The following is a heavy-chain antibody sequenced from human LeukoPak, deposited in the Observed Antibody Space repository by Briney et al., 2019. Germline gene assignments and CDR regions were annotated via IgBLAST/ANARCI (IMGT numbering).Heavy chain of an antibody. CDR1: GGSFSGYY. V-gene: IGHV4-34*01. J-gene: IGHJ4*02. CDR2: INHSGST. CDR3: ASTGPGSNSGYAY. Sequence: SETLPLTCAVYGGSFSGYYWSWIRQPPGKGLEWIGEINHSGSTNYNPSLKSRVTISVDTSKNQFSLKLSSVTAADTAVYYCASTGPGSNSGYAYWGQGTLVTVSS. D-gene: IGHD5-12*01.